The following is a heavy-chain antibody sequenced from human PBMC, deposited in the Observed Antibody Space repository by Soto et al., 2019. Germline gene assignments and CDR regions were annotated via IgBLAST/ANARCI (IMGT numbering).Heavy chain of an antibody. D-gene: IGHD3-3*01. CDR2: IFSTGTT. J-gene: IGHJ4*02. CDR1: GWSIKNNY. CDR3: ARGGDNSPWYYTL. Sequence: SETLSLTCTVSGWSIKNNYWSWIRQPPGKGLEWIGYIFSTGTTNYNPSLESRVTISIDTSKNQLSLKLRSATAADTAVYYCARGGDNSPWYYTLWGQGTLVTVSS. V-gene: IGHV4-59*01.